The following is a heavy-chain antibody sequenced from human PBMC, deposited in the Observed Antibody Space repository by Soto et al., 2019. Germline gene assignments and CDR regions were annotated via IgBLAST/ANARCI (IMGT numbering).Heavy chain of an antibody. V-gene: IGHV4-59*12. CDR2: IYYSGST. CDR3: ASVYCSGGSCYTNYYYYYYMDV. CDR1: GGSISSYY. J-gene: IGHJ6*03. Sequence: SETLSLTCTVSGGSISSYYWSWIRQPPGKGLEWIGYIYYSGSTNYNPSLKSRVTISVDTSKNQFSLKLSSVTAADTAVYYCASVYCSGGSCYTNYYYYYYMDVWGKGTTVTVSS. D-gene: IGHD2-15*01.